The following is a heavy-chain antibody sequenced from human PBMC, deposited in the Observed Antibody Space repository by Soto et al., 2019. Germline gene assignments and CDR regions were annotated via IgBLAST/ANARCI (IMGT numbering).Heavy chain of an antibody. V-gene: IGHV4-39*01. CDR3: ARRVTMVRGVIIKYWFDP. CDR2: IYYSGST. CDR1: GGSISSSSYY. D-gene: IGHD3-10*01. Sequence: SETLSLTCTVSGGSISSSSYYWGWIRQPPGKGLEWIGSIYYSGSTYYNPSLKSRVTISVDTSKNQFSLKLSSVTAADTAVYYCARRVTMVRGVIIKYWFDPWGQGTLVTVSS. J-gene: IGHJ5*02.